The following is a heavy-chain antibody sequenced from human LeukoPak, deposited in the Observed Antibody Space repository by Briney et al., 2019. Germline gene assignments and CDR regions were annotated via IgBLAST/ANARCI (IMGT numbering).Heavy chain of an antibody. J-gene: IGHJ6*04. CDR1: GFTFSSYE. CDR2: IKQDGSEK. V-gene: IGHV3-7*01. CDR3: ASLDV. Sequence: GGSLRLSCAASGFTFSSYEMNWVRQAPGKGLEWVANIKQDGSEKYYVDSVKGRFTISRDNAKNSLYLQMNSLRAEDTAVYYCASLDVWGKGTTVTISS.